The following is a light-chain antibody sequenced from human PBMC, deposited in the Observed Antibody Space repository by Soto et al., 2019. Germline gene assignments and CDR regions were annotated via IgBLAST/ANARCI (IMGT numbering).Light chain of an antibody. CDR3: QQYHSSPWT. J-gene: IGKJ1*01. Sequence: EIVLTQSPGTLSLSPGERATLSCRASQSVSSNYLAWYQQKPGQAPRLLIFGASSRATGIPDRFSGSGSGTDFTLTISRLAPEDFAVFYCQQYHSSPWTFGQGTMVEIK. V-gene: IGKV3-20*01. CDR2: GAS. CDR1: QSVSSNY.